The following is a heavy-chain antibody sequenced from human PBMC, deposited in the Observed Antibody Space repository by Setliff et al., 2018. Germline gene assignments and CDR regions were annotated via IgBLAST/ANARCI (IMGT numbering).Heavy chain of an antibody. CDR2: IFSKDEK. CDR3: ARISYYYDSSGYYYAPYWYFDL. V-gene: IGHV2-26*01. J-gene: IGHJ2*01. D-gene: IGHD3-22*01. CDR1: GFSLTTSGMR. Sequence: KSGPTLVNPTQPLTLTCTFSGFSLTTSGMRVSWIRQPPGKALEWLAHIFSKDEKSYSTSLKSRLTISKDTSKSQVVLTMTNMDPVDTATYYCARISYYYDSSGYYYAPYWYFDLWGRGTLVTVSS.